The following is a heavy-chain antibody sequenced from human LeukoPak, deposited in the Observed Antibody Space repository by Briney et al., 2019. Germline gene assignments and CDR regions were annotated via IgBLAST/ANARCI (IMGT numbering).Heavy chain of an antibody. J-gene: IGHJ4*02. Sequence: GRSLRLSCAASGFTFDDYAMHWVRQAPGKGLGWVSGISWNSGSIGYADSVKGRFTISRDNAKNSLYLQMNSLRAEDTALYYCAKDRRARDIGGFDYWGQGTLVTVSS. V-gene: IGHV3-9*01. CDR2: ISWNSGSI. CDR3: AKDRRARDIGGFDY. CDR1: GFTFDDYA. D-gene: IGHD2-15*01.